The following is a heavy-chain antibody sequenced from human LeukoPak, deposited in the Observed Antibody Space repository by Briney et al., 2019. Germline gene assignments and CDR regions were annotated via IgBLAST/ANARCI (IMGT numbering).Heavy chain of an antibody. D-gene: IGHD6-19*01. CDR2: IIPIFGTA. Sequence: SVKVSCKASGGTFSSYAISWVRRAPGQGLEWMGGIIPIFGTANYAQKFQGRVTITTDESTSTAYMELSSLRSEDTAVYYCASEVAGTLLGFDPWGQGTLVTVSS. V-gene: IGHV1-69*05. CDR3: ASEVAGTLLGFDP. CDR1: GGTFSSYA. J-gene: IGHJ5*02.